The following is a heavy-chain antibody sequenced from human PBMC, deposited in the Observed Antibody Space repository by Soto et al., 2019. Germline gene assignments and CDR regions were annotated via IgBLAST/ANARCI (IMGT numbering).Heavy chain of an antibody. V-gene: IGHV3-21*01. CDR3: TRDASRDSSARGWFDP. J-gene: IGHJ5*02. CDR1: GFTFSSYS. CDR2: ITIGSTYI. Sequence: GGSLRLSCAASGFTFSSYSMNWVRQAPGKGLEWVSSITIGSTYIYYADSVKGRFTISRDDAKNSLHLQMNSLRAEDTAVYYCTRDASRDSSARGWFDPWGPGTLVTVSS. D-gene: IGHD6-13*01.